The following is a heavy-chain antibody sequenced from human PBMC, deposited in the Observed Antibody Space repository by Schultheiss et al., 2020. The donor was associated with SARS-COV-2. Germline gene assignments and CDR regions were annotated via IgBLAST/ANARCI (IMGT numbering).Heavy chain of an antibody. V-gene: IGHV3-33*08. CDR2: MWYDGINQ. D-gene: IGHD6-19*01. CDR3: ARDPKAVAGFNYLDD. J-gene: IGHJ4*02. Sequence: GGSLRLSCAASGFTFRDHAVSWFRQAPGKGLEWVAVMWYDGINQYYADSVKGRFTISRDNSKNTLYLQMNSLRAEDTAVYYCARDPKAVAGFNYLDDWGQGTLVTVSS. CDR1: GFTFRDHA.